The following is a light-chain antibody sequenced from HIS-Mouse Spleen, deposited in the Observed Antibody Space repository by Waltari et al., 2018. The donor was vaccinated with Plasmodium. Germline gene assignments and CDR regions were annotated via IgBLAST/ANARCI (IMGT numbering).Light chain of an antibody. Sequence: EIVMTQSQATLSVSPGARPTPPCRASQSVSSNLAWYQQKPGQAPRLLIYGASTRATGIPARFSGSGSGTEFTLTISSLQSEDCAVYYCQQYNNWSFTFGPGTKVDIK. CDR1: QSVSSN. V-gene: IGKV3-15*01. CDR3: QQYNNWSFT. CDR2: GAS. J-gene: IGKJ3*01.